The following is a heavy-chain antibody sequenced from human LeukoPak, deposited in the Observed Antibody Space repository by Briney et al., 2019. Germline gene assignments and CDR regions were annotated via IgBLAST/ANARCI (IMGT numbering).Heavy chain of an antibody. CDR3: ASIRGYSSGYLGYYFDY. D-gene: IGHD5-18*01. CDR2: IYHSGST. J-gene: IGHJ4*02. Sequence: PSETLSLTCTVPGYSISSGYYWGWIRQPPGKGLESIGSIYHSGSTYYNPSLKSRVTISVDTSKNQFSLKLSSVTAADTAVYYCASIRGYSSGYLGYYFDYWGQGTLVTVSS. CDR1: GYSISSGYY. V-gene: IGHV4-38-2*02.